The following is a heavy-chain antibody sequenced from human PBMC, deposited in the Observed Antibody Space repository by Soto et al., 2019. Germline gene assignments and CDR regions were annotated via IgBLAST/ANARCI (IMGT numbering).Heavy chain of an antibody. Sequence: RLSCAASGFTFSDYYMSWIRQAPGKGLEWVSYISSSGSTIYYADSVKGRFTISRDNAKNSLYLQMNSLRAEDTAVYYCARVGGWGYGPRLWAADAFDIWGQGTVVTVSS. J-gene: IGHJ3*02. CDR1: GFTFSDYY. D-gene: IGHD4-17*01. CDR2: ISSSGSTI. V-gene: IGHV3-11*01. CDR3: ARVGGWGYGPRLWAADAFDI.